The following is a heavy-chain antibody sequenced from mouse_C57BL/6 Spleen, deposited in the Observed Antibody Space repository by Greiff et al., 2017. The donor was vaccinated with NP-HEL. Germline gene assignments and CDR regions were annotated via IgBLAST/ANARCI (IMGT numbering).Heavy chain of an antibody. D-gene: IGHD2-3*01. Sequence: QVQLKQSGPELVKPGASVKISCKASGYAFSSSWMNWVKQRPGKGLEWIGRIYPGDGDTNYNGKFKGKATLTADKSSSTAYMQLSSLTSEDSAVYFCARIYDGSDWYFDVWGTGTTVTVSS. V-gene: IGHV1-82*01. CDR1: GYAFSSSW. J-gene: IGHJ1*03. CDR2: IYPGDGDT. CDR3: ARIYDGSDWYFDV.